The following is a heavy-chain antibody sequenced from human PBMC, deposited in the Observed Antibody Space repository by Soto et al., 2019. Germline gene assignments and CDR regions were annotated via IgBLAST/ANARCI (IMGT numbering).Heavy chain of an antibody. V-gene: IGHV1-69*01. Sequence: QVLLVQSGAEMKQPGSSVSVSCRASGDSFTNYAFTWVRQAPGQGPEWLGGIILALGTPHYSQRFQGRLNITADESSSTVYMELGRLSLDDTAVYYCGRYCTNTKCRGGYYLDLWGQGTLLTVSS. D-gene: IGHD2-8*01. J-gene: IGHJ5*02. CDR2: IILALGTP. CDR1: GDSFTNYA. CDR3: GRYCTNTKCRGGYYLDL.